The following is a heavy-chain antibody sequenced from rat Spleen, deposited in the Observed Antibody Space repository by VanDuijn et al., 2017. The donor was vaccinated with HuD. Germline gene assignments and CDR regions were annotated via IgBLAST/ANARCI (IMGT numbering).Heavy chain of an antibody. V-gene: IGHV3-3*01. CDR2: INSAGNA. CDR1: CYSITSAYR. D-gene: IGHD4-3*01. Sequence: EVQLQESGPGLVIPSQSLSLTCSVTCYSITSAYRWNWIRQFPGNKLEWMGYINSAGNANYNPSLKSRISITRDTSKNQFFLQVNSVTTEDTATYYCARSSGDVMAAWGQGPSVTVSS. CDR3: ARSSGDVMAA. J-gene: IGHJ4*01.